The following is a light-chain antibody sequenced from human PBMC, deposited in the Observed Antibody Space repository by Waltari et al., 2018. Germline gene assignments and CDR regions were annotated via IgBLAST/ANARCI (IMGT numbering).Light chain of an antibody. J-gene: IGLJ2*01. V-gene: IGLV3-25*03. CDR2: KDS. CDR1: ALPKPY. CDR3: QSADSSGTSLVV. Sequence: SYDLTQPPSVSVSPGQTARITCSGDALPKPYASWYQQKPGQAPVLVIFKDSERPSGIPERCSGSSSGTTVTLTISGVQAEDEADYYCQSADSSGTSLVVFGGGTKLTVL.